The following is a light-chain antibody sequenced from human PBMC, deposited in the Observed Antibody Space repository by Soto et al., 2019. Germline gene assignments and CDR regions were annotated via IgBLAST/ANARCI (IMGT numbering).Light chain of an antibody. J-gene: IGLJ2*01. Sequence: QSALTQPPSASGSPEQSVTISSTGTNTDIGGHKYVSRYQHHPGKAPKLLIYEVSERPSGVPDRFSGSKSANAASLTVSGLQADDEAMYYCSSYTGTNNFVLFGGGTKVTVL. CDR3: SSYTGTNNFVL. V-gene: IGLV2-8*01. CDR1: NTDIGGHKY. CDR2: EVS.